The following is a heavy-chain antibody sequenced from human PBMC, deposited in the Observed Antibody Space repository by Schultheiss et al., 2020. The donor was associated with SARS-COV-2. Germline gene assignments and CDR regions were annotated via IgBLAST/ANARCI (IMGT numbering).Heavy chain of an antibody. D-gene: IGHD5-18*01. Sequence: GGSLRLSCAASGFTFSSFSMNWVRQAPGKGLEWVAYIGSSSSSIYYADSVKDRFTISRDNAKNSLYLHMNSLTDEDTATYYCATVKGLQEWFISDFWGQGTLVTVSS. CDR1: GFTFSSFS. V-gene: IGHV3-48*02. CDR2: IGSSSSSI. CDR3: ATVKGLQEWFISDF. J-gene: IGHJ4*02.